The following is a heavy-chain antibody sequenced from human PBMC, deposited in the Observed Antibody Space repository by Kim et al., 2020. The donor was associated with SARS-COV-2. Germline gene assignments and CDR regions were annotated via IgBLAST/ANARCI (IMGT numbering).Heavy chain of an antibody. Sequence: YYVDSVKGRFTISRDNAKNSLYLQMNSLRAEDTAVYYCARSGGSGSYLDYWGQGTLVTVSS. J-gene: IGHJ4*02. D-gene: IGHD3-10*01. V-gene: IGHV3-7*01. CDR3: ARSGGSGSYLDY.